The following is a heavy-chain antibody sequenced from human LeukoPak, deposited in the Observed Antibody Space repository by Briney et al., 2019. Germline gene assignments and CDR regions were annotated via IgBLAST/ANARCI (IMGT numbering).Heavy chain of an antibody. CDR2: IIPIFGTA. CDR3: ARASDYYGSGGGLAFDI. J-gene: IGHJ3*02. D-gene: IGHD3-10*01. CDR1: GGTFSSYA. V-gene: IGHV1-69*05. Sequence: ASVKVSCKASGGTFSSYAISWVRQAPGQGLEWMGGIIPIFGTANYARKFQGRVTITTDESTSTAYMELSSLRSEDTAVYYCARASDYYGSGGGLAFDIWGQGTMVTVSS.